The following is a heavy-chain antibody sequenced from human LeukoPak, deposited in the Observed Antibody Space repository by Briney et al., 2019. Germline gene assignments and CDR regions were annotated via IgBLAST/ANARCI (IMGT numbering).Heavy chain of an antibody. CDR1: GGSFSGYY. CDR3: ARAGGYDPQFDY. CDR2: INHSGST. J-gene: IGHJ4*02. V-gene: IGHV4-34*01. Sequence: PSETLSLTCAVYGGSFSGYYWSWIRQPPGKGLEWIGEINHSGSTNYNPSLKSRVTISVDTSKNQFSRKLSSVTAADTAVYYCARAGGYDPQFDYWGQGTLVTVSS. D-gene: IGHD5-12*01.